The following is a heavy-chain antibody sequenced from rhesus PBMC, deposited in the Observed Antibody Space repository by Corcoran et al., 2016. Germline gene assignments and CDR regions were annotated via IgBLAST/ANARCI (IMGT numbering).Heavy chain of an antibody. CDR2: ISSASRYI. J-gene: IGHJ4*01. V-gene: IGHV3S16*01. CDR3: TRGGSSIFDY. D-gene: IGHD4-29*01. CDR1: GFTFRDYY. Sequence: EVQLVESGGGLVQPGGSLRRSCAASGFTFRDYYMSWVRQAPGKGLECVSSISSASRYIYDAASGKGRFTNSRDNAKNSLALQMNSLKIEDTAVYYCTRGGSSIFDYWGQGVLVTVSS.